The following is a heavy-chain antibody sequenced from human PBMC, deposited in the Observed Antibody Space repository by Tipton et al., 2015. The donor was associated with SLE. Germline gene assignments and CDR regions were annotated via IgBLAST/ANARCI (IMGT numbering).Heavy chain of an antibody. Sequence: LRLSCTVSGGSISNYYWCWIRQTAGKGLEWIGRIYTSGSTNYNPSLKSRVTMSVATSRNQFSLKLSSVTAADTAVYYCARDHPVAGPFDYWGQGTLVTVSS. D-gene: IGHD6-19*01. V-gene: IGHV4-4*07. CDR1: GGSISNYY. CDR2: IYTSGST. CDR3: ARDHPVAGPFDY. J-gene: IGHJ4*02.